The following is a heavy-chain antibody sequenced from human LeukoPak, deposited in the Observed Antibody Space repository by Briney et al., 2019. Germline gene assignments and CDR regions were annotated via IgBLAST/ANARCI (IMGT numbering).Heavy chain of an antibody. J-gene: IGHJ4*02. Sequence: PSETLSPTCAVYGGSFSGYYWSWIRQPPGKGLEWIGEINHSGSTNYNPSLKSRVAISVDTSKNQFSLKLSSVTAADTAVYYCASPPMDYYDSSGYSLSDFWGQGTLVTISS. CDR2: INHSGST. CDR3: ASPPMDYYDSSGYSLSDF. D-gene: IGHD3-22*01. CDR1: GGSFSGYY. V-gene: IGHV4-34*01.